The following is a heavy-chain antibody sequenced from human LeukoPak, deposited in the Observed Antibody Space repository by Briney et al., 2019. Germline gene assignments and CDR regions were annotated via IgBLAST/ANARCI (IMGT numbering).Heavy chain of an antibody. CDR2: ISSSSSYI. CDR3: ARDTVTTSGDFDY. D-gene: IGHD4-17*01. CDR1: GFTFSSYS. Sequence: GGSLRLSCAASGFTFSSYSMNWVRQAPGKGLEWVSSISSSSSYIYYADSVKGRFTISRDNAKSSLYLQMNSLRAEDTAVYYCARDTVTTSGDFDYWGQGTLVTVSS. J-gene: IGHJ4*02. V-gene: IGHV3-21*01.